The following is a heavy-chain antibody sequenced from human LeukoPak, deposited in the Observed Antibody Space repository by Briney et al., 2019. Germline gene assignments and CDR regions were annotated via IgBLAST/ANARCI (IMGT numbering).Heavy chain of an antibody. CDR3: ARLWYPYYYYGMDV. Sequence: PGGSLRLSCAASGFSVNRNYMSWVRQAPGKGLEWVSVIYSGGSTYYADSVKGRFTISRDNSKNTLYLHMNSLRAEDTAVYYCARLWYPYYYYGMDVWGQGTTVTVSS. CDR2: IYSGGST. V-gene: IGHV3-66*01. D-gene: IGHD2-21*01. CDR1: GFSVNRNY. J-gene: IGHJ6*02.